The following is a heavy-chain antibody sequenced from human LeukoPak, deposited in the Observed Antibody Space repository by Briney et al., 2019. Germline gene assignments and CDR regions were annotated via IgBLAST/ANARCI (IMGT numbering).Heavy chain of an antibody. CDR3: ARHIHYYDY. CDR2: IYLSGST. V-gene: IGHV4-59*08. J-gene: IGHJ4*02. Sequence: SGTLSLTCSVSGVSINNYYWSWIRQPPGKGLEWIGYIYLSGSTNYNPSLKSRVTISVDMSKNQFSLKLKSVTAADTAVYYCARHIHYYDYWGQGTLVTVSS. CDR1: GVSINNYY.